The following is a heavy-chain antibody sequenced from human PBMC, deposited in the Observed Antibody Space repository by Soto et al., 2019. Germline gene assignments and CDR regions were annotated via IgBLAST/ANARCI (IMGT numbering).Heavy chain of an antibody. Sequence: EVQLLESGGGLVQPGGSLRLSCAASGFTFSSYAMSWVRQAPGKGLEWVSAISGSGGSTYYADSAKGRFTISRDNSKNTLYLQMNSLRAEDTAVYYCAKDRYSSGHNYYYYGMDVWGQGTTVTVSS. CDR1: GFTFSSYA. J-gene: IGHJ6*02. D-gene: IGHD6-19*01. V-gene: IGHV3-23*01. CDR2: ISGSGGST. CDR3: AKDRYSSGHNYYYYGMDV.